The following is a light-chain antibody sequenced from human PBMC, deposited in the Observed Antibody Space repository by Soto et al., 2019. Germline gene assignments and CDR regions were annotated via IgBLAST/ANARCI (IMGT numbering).Light chain of an antibody. CDR2: AAS. CDR3: QKYDNLPPA. CDR1: QGISSY. J-gene: IGKJ3*01. V-gene: IGKV1-8*01. Sequence: AIRMRQSPSSLSSWTGDRFPITCLASQGISSYLAWYQQKPGKDTKLLIYAASNLETGVTSRFSGSGSGRDFTLTISSLQNEDIEKYYCQKYDNLPPACGPGTKGDIK.